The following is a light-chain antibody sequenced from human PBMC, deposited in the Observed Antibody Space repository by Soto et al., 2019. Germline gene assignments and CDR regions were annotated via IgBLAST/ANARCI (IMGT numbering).Light chain of an antibody. CDR1: ISDVGSYDL. CDR2: EVT. V-gene: IGLV2-23*02. CDR3: CSFAGATIWV. J-gene: IGLJ3*02. Sequence: QSALTQPASVSGSPGQSITISCTGTISDVGSYDLVSWYQHQPGNAPKLLIFEVTNRPSGISDRFSGSKSGNTASLTISGLQHEAESDYYCCSFAGATIWVFGGGTKVTVL.